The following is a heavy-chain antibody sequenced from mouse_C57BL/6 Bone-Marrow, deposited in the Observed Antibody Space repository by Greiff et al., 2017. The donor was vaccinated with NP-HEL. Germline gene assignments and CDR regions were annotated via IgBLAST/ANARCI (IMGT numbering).Heavy chain of an antibody. CDR3: ARDYGSSWDWYFDV. CDR2: ISNGGGST. CDR1: GFTFSDYY. V-gene: IGHV5-12*01. D-gene: IGHD1-1*01. Sequence: DVQLVESGGGLVQPGGSLKLSCAASGFTFSDYYMYWVRQTPEKRLEWVAYISNGGGSTYYPDTVKGRFTISRDNAKNTLYLQMSRLKSEDTAMYYCARDYGSSWDWYFDVWGTGTTVTVSS. J-gene: IGHJ1*03.